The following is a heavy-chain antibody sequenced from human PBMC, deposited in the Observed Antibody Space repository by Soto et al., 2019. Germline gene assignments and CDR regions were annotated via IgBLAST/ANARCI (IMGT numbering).Heavy chain of an antibody. D-gene: IGHD1-26*01. V-gene: IGHV3-23*01. CDR1: GFSFSSFA. CDR2: IGDSGAST. CDR3: ARGVELDV. J-gene: IGHJ6*04. Sequence: EVLLLESGGGLVQPGGSLRLSCEASGFSFSSFAMNWVRQAPGKGLEWVSAIGDSGASTYYADSVKGRFTISRDNSRNTLWRQLNSLRAEDTAIYYCARGVELDVWGNGTTVTVSS.